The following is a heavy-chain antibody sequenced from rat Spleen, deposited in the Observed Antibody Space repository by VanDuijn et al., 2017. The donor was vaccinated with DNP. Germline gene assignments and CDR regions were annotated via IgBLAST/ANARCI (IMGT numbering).Heavy chain of an antibody. CDR1: GFSVTSYN. Sequence: QVQLMESGPGLVQPSETLSLTCTVSGFSVTSYNVHWVRQPPGEGLEWMGVMWSGGSTDYNSALKSRLSISRDTSKNQVFLKMISLQSEDTTTYYCVRDSLGALFAYWGQGTLVTVSS. V-gene: IGHV2-45*01. CDR3: VRDSLGALFAY. CDR2: MWSGGST. D-gene: IGHD5-1*01. J-gene: IGHJ3*01.